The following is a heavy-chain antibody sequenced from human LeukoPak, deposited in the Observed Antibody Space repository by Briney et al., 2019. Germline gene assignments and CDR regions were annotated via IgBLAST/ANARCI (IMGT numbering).Heavy chain of an antibody. J-gene: IGHJ4*02. Sequence: GGSLRLSCAASGFTFSSYSMNWVRQAPGKGLEWVSSISSSSSYIYYADSVKGRFTISRDKAKNSLYLQMNSLRAEDTAVYYCASDCSSTSCYNDFWSGYPTYYFDYWGQGTLVTVSS. CDR1: GFTFSSYS. V-gene: IGHV3-21*01. CDR3: ASDCSSTSCYNDFWSGYPTYYFDY. D-gene: IGHD2-2*02. CDR2: ISSSSSYI.